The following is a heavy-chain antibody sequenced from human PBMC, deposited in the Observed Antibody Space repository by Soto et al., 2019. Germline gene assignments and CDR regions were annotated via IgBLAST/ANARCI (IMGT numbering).Heavy chain of an antibody. CDR1: GFTFDDYA. CDR3: AKGAVTSIFAYFDY. CDR2: ISWNSGNI. Sequence: EVHLVESGGGLVQPGRSLRLSCAASGFTFDDYAMHWVRQVPGKGLEWVSSISWNSGNIVYADSVKGRFTISRDSANNSLYLQMNSLKPEDTAVYYCAKGAVTSIFAYFDYWGQGTLVTVSS. D-gene: IGHD3-3*01. V-gene: IGHV3-9*01. J-gene: IGHJ4*02.